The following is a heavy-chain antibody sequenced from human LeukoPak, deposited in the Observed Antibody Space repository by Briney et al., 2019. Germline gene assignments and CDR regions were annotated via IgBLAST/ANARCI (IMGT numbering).Heavy chain of an antibody. V-gene: IGHV3-15*01. CDR2: IKSITDDGTT. CDR3: AKGTSSAWSDYYYALDV. D-gene: IGHD6-19*01. Sequence: GGSLRLSCAASGFTFNNAWMSWVRQAPGKGLEWVGRIKSITDDGTTDYAAPVKGRFTISRDDSKNTLYLQMNSLRAEDTAVYYCAKGTSSAWSDYYYALDVWGQGTTVTVSS. J-gene: IGHJ6*02. CDR1: GFTFNNAW.